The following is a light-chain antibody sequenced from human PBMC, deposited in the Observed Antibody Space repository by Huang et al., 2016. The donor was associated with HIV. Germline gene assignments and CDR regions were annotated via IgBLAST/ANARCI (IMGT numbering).Light chain of an antibody. CDR3: HQYGNSPQT. V-gene: IGKV3-20*01. Sequence: IVLTQSPGTLSLSPGERANLSCRASQSIYSNYLAWYQQKPGQAPRLLIYAAASRAAGIPDRFSGSGSGTDFTLTISRLETEDFELYYCHQYGNSPQTFGQGTKLDIK. CDR1: QSIYSNY. J-gene: IGKJ2*01. CDR2: AAA.